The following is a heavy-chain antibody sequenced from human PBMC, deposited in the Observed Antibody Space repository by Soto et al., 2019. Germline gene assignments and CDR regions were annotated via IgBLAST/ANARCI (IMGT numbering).Heavy chain of an antibody. Sequence: ASVKVSCKASGYTFTSYYMHWVRQAPGQGLEWMGIINPSGGSTSYAQKFQGRVTMTRDTSTSTVYMELSSLRSEDTAVYYCARAGGTRRDIVVVPAAIGAFDIWGQGTMVTVSS. CDR2: INPSGGST. J-gene: IGHJ3*02. D-gene: IGHD2-2*01. V-gene: IGHV1-46*01. CDR3: ARAGGTRRDIVVVPAAIGAFDI. CDR1: GYTFTSYY.